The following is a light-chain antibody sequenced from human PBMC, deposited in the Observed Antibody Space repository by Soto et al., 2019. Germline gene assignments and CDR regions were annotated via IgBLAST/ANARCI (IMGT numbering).Light chain of an antibody. CDR1: SSDVGGYNY. Sequence: QSVLTQPASVSGSPGQSITISCTGTSSDVGGYNYVSWYQQHPGKAPKLMIYEVSNRPSGVSNRFSGSKSGNTASLTISGLQAEDEAVYYCNSSRSSSTLEWVFGGGTKVTVL. V-gene: IGLV2-14*01. CDR2: EVS. J-gene: IGLJ3*02. CDR3: NSSRSSSTLEWV.